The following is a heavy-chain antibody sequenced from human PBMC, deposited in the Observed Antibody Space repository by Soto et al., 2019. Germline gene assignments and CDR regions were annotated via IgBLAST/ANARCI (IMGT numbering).Heavy chain of an antibody. D-gene: IGHD3-22*01. CDR3: ARDRDRHSSGLPSFDP. CDR2: IYYTGTH. CDR1: CGSVSNYY. Sequence: SETLSLTCSVSCGSVSNYYWSWVRQPPGKRLEWVGYIYYTGTHDYNPSLRGRATISVDTSKDQFSLKLTSVTAADTAVYYCARDRDRHSSGLPSFDPWGQGILVTVSS. V-gene: IGHV4-59*02. J-gene: IGHJ5*02.